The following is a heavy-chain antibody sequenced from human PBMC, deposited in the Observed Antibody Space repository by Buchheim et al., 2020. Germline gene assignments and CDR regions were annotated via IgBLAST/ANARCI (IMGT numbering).Heavy chain of an antibody. CDR2: IHQSGGEK. CDR3: ARQGAGGTGLDP. CDR1: GFAFTHYW. Sequence: EVQLVESGGGLVQPGGSLRLSCVGSGFAFTHYWVNWVRQAPWKGLEWVANIHQSGGEKNYADTVKGRFTISRDNVMNMLILRMNSLRAEDTALYYCARQGAGGTGLDPWGLGTL. D-gene: IGHD1-26*01. J-gene: IGHJ5*02. V-gene: IGHV3-7*01.